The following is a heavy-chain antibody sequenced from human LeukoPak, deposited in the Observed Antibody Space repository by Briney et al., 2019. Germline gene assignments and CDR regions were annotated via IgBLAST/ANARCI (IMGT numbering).Heavy chain of an antibody. CDR3: ARGTGEGYSYGRYFFDY. D-gene: IGHD5-18*01. V-gene: IGHV1-69*01. J-gene: IGHJ4*02. CDR1: GGTFSSYA. CDR2: IIPIFGTA. Sequence: SVKVSCKASGGTFSSYAISWVRQAPGQGLEWMGGIIPIFGTANYAQKFQGRVTITADESTSTAYMELSSLRSEDTAVYYCARGTGEGYSYGRYFFDYWGQGTLVTVSS.